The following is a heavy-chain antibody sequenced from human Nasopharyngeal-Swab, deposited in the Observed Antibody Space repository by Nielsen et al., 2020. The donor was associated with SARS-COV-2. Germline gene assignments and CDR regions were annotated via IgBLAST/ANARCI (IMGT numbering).Heavy chain of an antibody. V-gene: IGHV3-15*07. Sequence: GGSLRLSCAASGFTFSSYWMHWVRQVPGKGLEWVGRIKNGADGGATDYAAPVNGRFLISRDDSTETLTLQMNALKTEDSGLYFCTTGSTSTWGQGTLVTVSS. J-gene: IGHJ4*02. CDR3: TTGSTST. CDR2: IKNGADGGAT. D-gene: IGHD1-1*01. CDR1: GFTFSSYW.